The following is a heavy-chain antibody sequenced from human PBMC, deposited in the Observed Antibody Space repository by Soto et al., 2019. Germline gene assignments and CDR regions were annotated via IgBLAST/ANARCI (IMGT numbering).Heavy chain of an antibody. CDR2: ISYDGSNK. Sequence: QVQLVESGGGVVQPGRSLRLSCAASGFTFSSYAMHWVRQAPGKGLEWVAVISYDGSNKYYADSVKGRFTISRDNSKNTLYLQMNSLRAEDTAVYYCASPSIAAAGSLWGDWGQGTLVTVSS. CDR3: ASPSIAAAGSLWGD. J-gene: IGHJ4*02. D-gene: IGHD6-13*01. CDR1: GFTFSSYA. V-gene: IGHV3-30-3*01.